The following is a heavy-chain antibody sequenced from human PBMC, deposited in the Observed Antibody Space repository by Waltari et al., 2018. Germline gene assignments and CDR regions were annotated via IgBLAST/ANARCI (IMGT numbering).Heavy chain of an antibody. CDR3: AKNPLPSIWSGNDWYFDL. V-gene: IGHV3-23*01. D-gene: IGHD3-3*01. CDR1: GFTFSSYA. J-gene: IGHJ2*01. Sequence: EVQLLESGGGLVQPGGSLRLSCAASGFTFSSYAMSWVRQAPGKGLEWVSAISGSGGSTYYADSVKGRFTITGDTSKNTLYLQMNSLRAEDTAVYYCAKNPLPSIWSGNDWYFDLWGRGTLVTVSS. CDR2: ISGSGGST.